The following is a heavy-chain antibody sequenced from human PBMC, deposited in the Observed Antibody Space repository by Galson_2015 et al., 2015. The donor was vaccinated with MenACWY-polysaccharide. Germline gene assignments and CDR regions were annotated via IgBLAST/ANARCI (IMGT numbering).Heavy chain of an antibody. Sequence: SLRLSCAASGFTFSSYWMHWVRQAPGEGLVWVSRINTDGSSTSYADSVKGRFTVSRDNAKNTVYLQMNGLRAEDTAVYYCARDSHCGAGCSIHDAFDVWGQGTKVTVSS. V-gene: IGHV3-74*01. J-gene: IGHJ3*01. CDR1: GFTFSSYW. D-gene: IGHD2-21*02. CDR2: INTDGSST. CDR3: ARDSHCGAGCSIHDAFDV.